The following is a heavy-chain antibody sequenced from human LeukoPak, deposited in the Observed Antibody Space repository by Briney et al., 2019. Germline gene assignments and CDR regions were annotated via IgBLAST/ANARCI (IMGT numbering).Heavy chain of an antibody. CDR1: GFTFSSYG. Sequence: GGSLTLSCAASGFTFSSYGMHWVGQAPGKGLEGVAFIRYEGSNKYYADSVKGRFTISRDNSKNTLYLQMNSLRAEDTAVYYCAKQGRDWLRDYYYYMDVCGKGTTVT. CDR2: IRYEGSNK. J-gene: IGHJ6*03. V-gene: IGHV3-30*02. D-gene: IGHD3-9*01. CDR3: AKQGRDWLRDYYYYMDV.